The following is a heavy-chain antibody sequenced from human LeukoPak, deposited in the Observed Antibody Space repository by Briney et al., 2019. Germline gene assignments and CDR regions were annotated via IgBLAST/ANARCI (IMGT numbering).Heavy chain of an antibody. J-gene: IGHJ2*01. CDR2: IYYSGST. D-gene: IGHD2-2*02. CDR3: ATRVVPAAIWYFDL. CDR1: GGSISSSSYY. Sequence: SETLSLTCTVPGGSISSSSYYWGWIRQPPGKGLEWIGSIYYSGSTYYNPSLKSLVTISVDTSKNQFSLKLSSVTAADTAVYYCATRVVPAAIWYFDLWGRGTLVTVSS. V-gene: IGHV4-39*01.